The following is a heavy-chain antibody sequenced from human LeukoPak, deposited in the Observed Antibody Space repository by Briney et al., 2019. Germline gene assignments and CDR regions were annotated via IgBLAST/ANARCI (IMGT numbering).Heavy chain of an antibody. CDR2: IKEDGGEK. J-gene: IGHJ4*01. CDR1: GFTFSNYW. CDR3: ARDTGYNTFDY. Sequence: GSFRLSCAASGFTFSNYWMSWVRQAPGTGLEWVAQIKEDGGEKYYVDSVKGRFTISRDNAKNSLYLQMNSLRAEDTAVYYCARDTGYNTFDYWGQGNLVTVSS. D-gene: IGHD5-24*01. V-gene: IGHV3-7*05.